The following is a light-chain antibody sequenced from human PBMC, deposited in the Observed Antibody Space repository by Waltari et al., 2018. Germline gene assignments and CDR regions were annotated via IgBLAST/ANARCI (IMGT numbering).Light chain of an antibody. CDR3: QQYGTSPQT. V-gene: IGKV3-20*01. CDR1: QRVSSNF. CDR2: GAS. J-gene: IGKJ1*01. Sequence: EVVLKQSPGTLSLSPGERAPLFCRASQRVSSNFLAWFQQKPGQAPRLLMYGASSRASGIPDRFSGSGSETDFTLTISRLESEDVAVYYCQQYGTSPQTFGQGTKVEI.